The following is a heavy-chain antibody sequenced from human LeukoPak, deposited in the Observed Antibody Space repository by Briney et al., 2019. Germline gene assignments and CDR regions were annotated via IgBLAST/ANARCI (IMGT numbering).Heavy chain of an antibody. CDR3: SRILRSAVAVYYYYMDV. CDR2: IRPKGFGDTT. D-gene: IGHD6-19*01. V-gene: IGHV3-49*03. CDR1: GFTFGDSF. J-gene: IGHJ6*03. Sequence: GGSLRLSCTASGFTFGDSFMIWFRQAPGKGLEWVGFIRPKGFGDTTEYAASVKGRFSISRDDSKSITYLQMNSLETEDTAVYYCSRILRSAVAVYYYYMDVWGKGTTVIVSS.